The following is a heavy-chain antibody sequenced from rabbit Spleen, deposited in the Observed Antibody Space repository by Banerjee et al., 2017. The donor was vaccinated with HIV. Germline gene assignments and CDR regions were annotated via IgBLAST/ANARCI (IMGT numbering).Heavy chain of an antibody. V-gene: IGHV1S43*01. CDR3: VRGASSSGYYSL. J-gene: IGHJ4*01. CDR1: GIDFSNYFY. Sequence: QQQLEESGGGLVKPGGTLTLTCKASGIDFSNYFYMCWVRQAPGKGLELIACINTDSGTTSYTTWVNGRFTISRSISLNTVDLRMTSLAAADSATYFCVRGASSSGYYSLWGPGTLVTVS. CDR2: INTDSGTT. D-gene: IGHD1-1*01.